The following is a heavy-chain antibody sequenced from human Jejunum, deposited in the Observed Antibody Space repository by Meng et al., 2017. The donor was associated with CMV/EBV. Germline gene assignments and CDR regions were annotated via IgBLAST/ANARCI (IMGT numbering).Heavy chain of an antibody. V-gene: IGHV3-23*01. CDR1: GFTFSNNA. Sequence: CATSGFTFSNNAMTWVRQAPGKGLGWVSTIVGSGDTTFYADSVKGRFTISRDNFRNTLYLHVLSLRAEDTAVYYCARGSGGYYFNFDYWGQGTLVTVSS. CDR2: IVGSGDTT. D-gene: IGHD3-22*01. CDR3: ARGSGGYYFNFDY. J-gene: IGHJ4*02.